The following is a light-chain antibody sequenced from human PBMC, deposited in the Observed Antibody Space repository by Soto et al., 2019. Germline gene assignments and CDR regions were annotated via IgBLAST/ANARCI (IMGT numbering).Light chain of an antibody. Sequence: QSALTQPASLSGSPGQSITISCTGTSSDIGAYDYVSWFQQHPGKAPKLMIYEVSNRPSGVSNRFSDSKSGNTASLTISGLQAEDEADYYCSSYTSSSTPLVFGTGTKVTVL. CDR2: EVS. CDR3: SSYTSSSTPLV. J-gene: IGLJ1*01. CDR1: SSDIGAYDY. V-gene: IGLV2-14*01.